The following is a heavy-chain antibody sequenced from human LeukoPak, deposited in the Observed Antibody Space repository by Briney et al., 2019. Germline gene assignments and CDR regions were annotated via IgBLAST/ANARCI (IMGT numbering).Heavy chain of an antibody. V-gene: IGHV3-23*01. Sequence: GGSLRLSCAASGFIFSSYVMNWVRQAPGKGLEWVSGISGSGGGTYYADSVKGRFTISRENSKNTVYLQKNSLRAEDTAVYYCAKGIKASGAATYFDYWGQGTLVTVSS. CDR3: AKGIKASGAATYFDY. CDR2: ISGSGGGT. CDR1: GFIFSSYV. J-gene: IGHJ4*02. D-gene: IGHD2-15*01.